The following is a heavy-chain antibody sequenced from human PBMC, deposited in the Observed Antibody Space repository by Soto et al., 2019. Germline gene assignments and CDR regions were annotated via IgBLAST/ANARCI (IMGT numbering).Heavy chain of an antibody. V-gene: IGHV1-2*02. CDR3: ARGGHLWRTSYYDNGKRDS. CDR1: GNTFTAYY. D-gene: IGHD3-22*01. CDR2: INPNSGGT. Sequence: ASVKVSCKASGNTFTAYYMHWVRQAGQGLXWMGWINPNSGGTKYAPKFQGRVTMTRDTSIRTAYMELSSLRSDDTAVYYCARGGHLWRTSYYDNGKRDSWGQGTLVTVSS. J-gene: IGHJ4*02.